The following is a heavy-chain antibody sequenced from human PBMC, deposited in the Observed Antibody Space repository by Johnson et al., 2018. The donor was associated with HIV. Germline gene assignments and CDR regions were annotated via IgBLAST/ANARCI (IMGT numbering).Heavy chain of an antibody. CDR1: GFTFSSYG. CDR2: IWYDGSNK. CDR3: AKDGEYSSPGAFDI. V-gene: IGHV3-33*06. J-gene: IGHJ3*02. Sequence: QVQLVESGGGVVQPGRSLRLSCAASGFTFSSYGMHWVRQAPGKGLEWVAVIWYDGSNKYYADSVKGRFTISRDNSKNTLYLQMNSLRAEDTAVYYCAKDGEYSSPGAFDIWGQGTKVTVSS. D-gene: IGHD6-6*01.